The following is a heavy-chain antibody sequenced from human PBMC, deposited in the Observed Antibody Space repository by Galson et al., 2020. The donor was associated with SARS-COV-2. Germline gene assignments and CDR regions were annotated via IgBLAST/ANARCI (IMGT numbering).Heavy chain of an antibody. CDR2: IYYSGRT. Sequence: SETLSLTCTVSGDSISSSSYYWAWIRQPPGKGLEWIGSIYYSGRTYYNPYLKSRVTISVDTFKNQFSLNLSSVTAADAAMYYCARHEGQFQLLAHLDYWGQGAQVTVSS. V-gene: IGHV4-39*01. CDR3: ARHEGQFQLLAHLDY. J-gene: IGHJ4*02. D-gene: IGHD2-2*01. CDR1: GDSISSSSYY.